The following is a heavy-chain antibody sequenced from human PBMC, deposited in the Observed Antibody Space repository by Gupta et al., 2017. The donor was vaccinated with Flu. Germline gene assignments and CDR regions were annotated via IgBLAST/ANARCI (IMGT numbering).Heavy chain of an antibody. D-gene: IGHD2-2*01. Sequence: QGLEWMGWMNPSTGNTGYARKFQGRVTMTRNTSISTAYMELSSLRSEDTAVYYCARVSGYCSSTRCSHWFDPWGQGTLVTVSS. V-gene: IGHV1-8*01. CDR2: MNPSTGNT. J-gene: IGHJ5*02. CDR3: ARVSGYCSSTRCSHWFDP.